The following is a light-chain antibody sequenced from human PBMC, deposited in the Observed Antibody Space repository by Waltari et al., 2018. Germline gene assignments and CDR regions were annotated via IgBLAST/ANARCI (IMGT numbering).Light chain of an antibody. CDR3: QQYGSSPFS. V-gene: IGKV3-20*01. CDR1: QSVTSSS. J-gene: IGKJ2*03. CDR2: GAS. Sequence: EIALTQSPGTLSLSPGERATLSCRASQSVTSSSLAWYQHKPGQAPRLLIYGASSRATGIPDRFSGSGSGTDFTLTITRLQPEDSAVYSCQQYGSSPFSFGQGTKVEIK.